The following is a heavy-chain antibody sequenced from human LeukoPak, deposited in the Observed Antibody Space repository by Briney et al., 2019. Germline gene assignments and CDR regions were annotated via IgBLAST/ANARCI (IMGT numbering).Heavy chain of an antibody. V-gene: IGHV3-53*01. CDR3: ASRSVSSRYGDFDY. Sequence: PGGSLRLSCAASGFTVSRNYMGWVRQAPGKGLEWVSIINTDGSANYADSVKGRFTISRDNSENTLYLQMNNLRAEDAAVYYCASRSVSSRYGDFDYWGQGTLVTVSS. J-gene: IGHJ4*02. D-gene: IGHD6-25*01. CDR2: INTDGSA. CDR1: GFTVSRNY.